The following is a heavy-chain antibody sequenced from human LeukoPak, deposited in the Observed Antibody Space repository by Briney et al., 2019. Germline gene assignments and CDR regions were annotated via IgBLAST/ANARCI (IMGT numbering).Heavy chain of an antibody. V-gene: IGHV1-18*01. CDR2: ISTYNTNT. Sequence: GASVKVSCKASGYAFTNYVISWVRQAPGQGLEWMGWISTYNTNTNYAQKLQGRVTMTTDTSTSTAYMELRSLISDDTAVYYCARGAADSGYSYGYWGQGTLVTVSS. D-gene: IGHD5-18*01. J-gene: IGHJ4*02. CDR3: ARGAADSGYSYGY. CDR1: GYAFTNYV.